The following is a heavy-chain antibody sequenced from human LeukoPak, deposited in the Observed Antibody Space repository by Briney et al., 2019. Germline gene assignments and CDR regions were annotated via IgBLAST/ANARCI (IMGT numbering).Heavy chain of an antibody. CDR2: IKQDGSEK. J-gene: IGHJ6*04. V-gene: IGHV3-7*01. Sequence: GGSLRLSCAASGFTFSSYWMSWVRQAPGKGLEWVANIKQDGSEKDYVDSVKGRFTISRDNAKNSLYLQMNSLRAEDTAVYYCAELGITMIGGVWGKGTTVTISS. CDR3: AELGITMIGGV. D-gene: IGHD3-10*02. CDR1: GFTFSSYW.